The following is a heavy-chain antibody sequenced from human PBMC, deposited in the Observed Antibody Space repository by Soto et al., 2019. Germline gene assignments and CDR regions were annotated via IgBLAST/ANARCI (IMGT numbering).Heavy chain of an antibody. CDR2: ISGSGGST. CDR3: AKERRCSGGSCYSQSPTTAGYYFDY. CDR1: GFTFSSYA. D-gene: IGHD2-15*01. Sequence: GGSLRLSFAASGFTFSSYAMSWVRQAPGKGLEWVSAISGSGGSTYYADSVKGRFTISRDNSKNTLYLQMNSLRAEDTAVYYCAKERRCSGGSCYSQSPTTAGYYFDYWGQGTLVTVSS. V-gene: IGHV3-23*01. J-gene: IGHJ4*02.